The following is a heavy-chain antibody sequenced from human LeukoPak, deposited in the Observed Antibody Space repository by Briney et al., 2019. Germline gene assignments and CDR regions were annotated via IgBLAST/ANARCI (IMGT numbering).Heavy chain of an antibody. Sequence: PGGSLRLSCAASGFTFSSYWMHWVRQAPGKGLEWVAVIWYDGSNKYYADSVKGRFTISRDNSKNTLYLQMNSLRAEDTAVYYCARDAGRYFDWLGYWGQRTLVTVSS. J-gene: IGHJ4*02. CDR3: ARDAGRYFDWLGY. D-gene: IGHD3-9*01. V-gene: IGHV3-33*08. CDR1: GFTFSSYW. CDR2: IWYDGSNK.